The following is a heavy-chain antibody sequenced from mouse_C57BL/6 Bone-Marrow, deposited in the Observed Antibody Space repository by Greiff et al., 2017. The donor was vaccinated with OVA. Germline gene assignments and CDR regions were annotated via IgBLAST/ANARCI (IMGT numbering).Heavy chain of an antibody. J-gene: IGHJ3*01. CDR3: ARWATVGS. CDR2: IYPGDGDT. D-gene: IGHD1-1*01. Sequence: VKLMESGPELVKPGASVKISCKASGYAFSSSWMNWVKQRPGKGLEWIGRIYPGDGDTNYNGKFKGKATLTADKSSSTAYMQLSSLTSEDSAVYFCARWATVGSWGQGTLVTVSA. V-gene: IGHV1-82*01. CDR1: GYAFSSSW.